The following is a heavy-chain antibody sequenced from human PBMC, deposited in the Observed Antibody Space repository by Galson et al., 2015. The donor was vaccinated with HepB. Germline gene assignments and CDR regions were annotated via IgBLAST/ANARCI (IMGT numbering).Heavy chain of an antibody. V-gene: IGHV5-10-1*01. Sequence: QSGAEVKKPGESLRISCKGSGYSFTSYWISWVRQMPGKGLEWMGRIDPSDSYTNYSPSFQGHVTISADKSISTAYLQWSSLKASDTAMYYCARSDSNQGIAAAASFDYWGQGTLVTVSS. CDR2: IDPSDSYT. CDR1: GYSFTSYW. D-gene: IGHD6-13*01. CDR3: ARSDSNQGIAAAASFDY. J-gene: IGHJ4*02.